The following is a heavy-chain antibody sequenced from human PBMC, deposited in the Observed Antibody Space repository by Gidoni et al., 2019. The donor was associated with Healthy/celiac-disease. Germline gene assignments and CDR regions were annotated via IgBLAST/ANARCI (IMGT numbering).Heavy chain of an antibody. CDR3: ASNLLSGSREY. J-gene: IGHJ4*02. Sequence: EVQLVESGGGLVKPGGSLSLSCAASGFTFSSYSMNWVRQAPGKGLEWVSSISSSSSYIYYADSVKGRFTISRDNAKNSLYLQMNSLRAEDTAVYYCASNLLSGSREYWGQGTLVTVSS. D-gene: IGHD1-26*01. CDR2: ISSSSSYI. V-gene: IGHV3-21*01. CDR1: GFTFSSYS.